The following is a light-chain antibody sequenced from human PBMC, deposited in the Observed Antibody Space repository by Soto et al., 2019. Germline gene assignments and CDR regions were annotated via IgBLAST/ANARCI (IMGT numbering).Light chain of an antibody. V-gene: IGLV2-23*01. CDR2: AGS. CDR3: CSYAGSSTLV. CDR1: TSDVGSYNL. Sequence: QSVLTQPASVSGSPGQSITISCTGTTSDVGSYNLVSWYQQHPGKAPKLMIYAGSKRPSGVSNCFSGYKSGNTASLTSSGLQAEDEAEYYCCSYAGSSTLVFGGGTKLTVL. J-gene: IGLJ2*01.